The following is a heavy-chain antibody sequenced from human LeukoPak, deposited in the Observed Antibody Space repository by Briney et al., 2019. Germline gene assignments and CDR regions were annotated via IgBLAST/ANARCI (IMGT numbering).Heavy chain of an antibody. D-gene: IGHD2-2*01. Sequence: SCKASGYTFTGYYMHWVRQAPGKGLEWVAALSYDGSKKFYADSVKGRFTISRDNSKNTLFLQMNSLRAEDTAVYYCANDVKSSTSTSSSYGLDVWGQGTTVTVSS. CDR2: LSYDGSKK. CDR1: GYTFTGYY. J-gene: IGHJ6*02. V-gene: IGHV3-30*18. CDR3: ANDVKSSTSTSSSYGLDV.